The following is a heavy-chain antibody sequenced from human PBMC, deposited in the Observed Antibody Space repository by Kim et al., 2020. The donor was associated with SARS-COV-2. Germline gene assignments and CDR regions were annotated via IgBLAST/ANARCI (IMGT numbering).Heavy chain of an antibody. D-gene: IGHD2-2*01. J-gene: IGHJ3*02. CDR2: IYYSGST. Sequence: SETLSLICTVSGGSISSYYWSWIRQPPGKGLDWIGYIYYSGSTNYNPSLKSRVTISVDTSKNQFSLKLSSVTAADTAVYYCARRGLGYCSSTSCFEAFDIWGQGTMVTVSS. V-gene: IGHV4-59*08. CDR1: GGSISSYY. CDR3: ARRGLGYCSSTSCFEAFDI.